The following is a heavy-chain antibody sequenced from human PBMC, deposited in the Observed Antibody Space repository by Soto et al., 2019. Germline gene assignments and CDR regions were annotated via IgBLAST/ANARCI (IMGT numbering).Heavy chain of an antibody. CDR2: ISYDGSNK. Sequence: GGSLRLSCAASGFTFSSYAMHWVRQAPGKGLEWVAVISYDGSNKYYADSVKGRFTISRDNSKNTLYLQMNSLRAEDTAVYYCARTPPPPRWELPIYYYYYGMDVWGQGTTVTVSS. CDR1: GFTFSSYA. CDR3: ARTPPPPRWELPIYYYYYGMDV. D-gene: IGHD1-26*01. J-gene: IGHJ6*02. V-gene: IGHV3-30-3*01.